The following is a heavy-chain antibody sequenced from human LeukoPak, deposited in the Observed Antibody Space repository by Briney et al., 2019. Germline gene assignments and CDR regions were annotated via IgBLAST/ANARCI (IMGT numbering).Heavy chain of an antibody. V-gene: IGHV3-64*01. J-gene: IGHJ4*02. CDR2: ISSNGGST. CDR1: GFTFSSYA. D-gene: IGHD3-22*01. Sequence: GGSLRLSCAASGFTFSSYAMHWVRQAPGKGLEYVSAISSNGGSTYYANSVKGRFTISRDNSKNTLYLQMGSLRAEDMAVYYCARGSRNYYDSSGYYYYWGQGTLVTVSS. CDR3: ARGSRNYYDSSGYYYY.